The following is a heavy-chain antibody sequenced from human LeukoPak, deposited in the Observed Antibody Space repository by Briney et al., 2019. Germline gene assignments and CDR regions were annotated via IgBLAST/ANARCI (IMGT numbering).Heavy chain of an antibody. Sequence: TSETLSLTCAVYGGSFSGYYWSWIRQPPGKGLEWIGEINHSGSTNYNPSLKSRVTISVDTSKNQFSLKLSSVTAADTAVYYCARHTSTVVTPYYWGQGTLVTVSS. V-gene: IGHV4-34*01. D-gene: IGHD4-23*01. CDR1: GGSFSGYY. CDR3: ARHTSTVVTPYY. CDR2: INHSGST. J-gene: IGHJ4*02.